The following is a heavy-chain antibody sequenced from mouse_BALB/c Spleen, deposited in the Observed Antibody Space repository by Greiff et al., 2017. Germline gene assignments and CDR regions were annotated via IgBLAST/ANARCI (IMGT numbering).Heavy chain of an antibody. CDR2: ISYSGST. CDR3: ARSSVRRYFDY. V-gene: IGHV3-2*02. D-gene: IGHD2-14*01. Sequence: VQLKESGPGLVKPSQSLSLTCTVTGYSITSDYAWNWIRQFPGNKLEWMGYISYSGSTSYNPSLKSRISITRDTSKNQFFLQLNSVTTEDTATYYCARSSVRRYFDYWGQGTTLTVSS. J-gene: IGHJ2*01. CDR1: GYSITSDYA.